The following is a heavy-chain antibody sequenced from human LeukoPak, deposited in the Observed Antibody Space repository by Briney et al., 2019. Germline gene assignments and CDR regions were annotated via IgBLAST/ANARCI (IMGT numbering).Heavy chain of an antibody. Sequence: GGSLRLSCAASGFTFSSYAMSWVRQAPGKGLEWVSAISGSGGSTYYADSVKGRFTISRDNAKNSLYLQMNSLRAEDTAVYYCARDIDSSGYYENWGQGTLVTVSS. CDR2: ISGSGGST. J-gene: IGHJ4*02. CDR1: GFTFSSYA. V-gene: IGHV3-23*01. D-gene: IGHD3-22*01. CDR3: ARDIDSSGYYEN.